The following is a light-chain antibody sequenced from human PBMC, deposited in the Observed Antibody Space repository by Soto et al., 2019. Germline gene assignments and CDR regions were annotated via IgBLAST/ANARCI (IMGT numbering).Light chain of an antibody. J-gene: IGKJ2*01. Sequence: DIQMTQSPSSLSASVGDRVTITCRASQSISSYLNWYQQKPGKAPKLLIYAASSLQSGVPSRFSGRGSGTDFTLTISSLQPEDFATYYCQQSYRTPYTCGQGTKLEIK. CDR3: QQSYRTPYT. V-gene: IGKV1-39*01. CDR1: QSISSY. CDR2: AAS.